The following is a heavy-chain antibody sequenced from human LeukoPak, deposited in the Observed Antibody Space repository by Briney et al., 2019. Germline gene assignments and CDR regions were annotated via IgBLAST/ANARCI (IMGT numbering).Heavy chain of an antibody. CDR1: GGSISSYY. D-gene: IGHD3-22*01. J-gene: IGHJ3*02. CDR3: AREPPPYYYDSSGYPRDAFDI. V-gene: IGHV4-59*01. Sequence: SETLSLTCTVSGGSISSYYWSWIRQPPGKGLEWIGYIYYSGSTNYNPSLKSRVTISVDTSKNQFSLKLSSVTAADTAVYYCAREPPPYYYDSSGYPRDAFDIWGQGTMVTVSS. CDR2: IYYSGST.